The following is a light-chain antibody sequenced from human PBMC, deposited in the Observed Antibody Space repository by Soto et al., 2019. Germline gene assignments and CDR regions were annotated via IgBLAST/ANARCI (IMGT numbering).Light chain of an antibody. J-gene: IGLJ2*01. Sequence: QSALTQPPSASGSPGQSVTISCTGTRSDVGGYNYVSWYQQHPGKAPKLMIYEVIKRPSGVPDRFSGSKSGNTASLTVTGLQAEDEADYYCSSYAGSNNLRVFGGGTKVTVL. CDR1: RSDVGGYNY. CDR3: SSYAGSNNLRV. CDR2: EVI. V-gene: IGLV2-8*01.